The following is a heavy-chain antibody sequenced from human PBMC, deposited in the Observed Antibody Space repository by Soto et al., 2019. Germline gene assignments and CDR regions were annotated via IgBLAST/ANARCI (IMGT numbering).Heavy chain of an antibody. CDR3: ARVCGGDCHNGMDV. CDR2: IYYSGST. Sequence: PSETLSLTCTASGGSISSYYWSWIRQPPGKGLEWIGYIYYSGSTNYNPSLKSRVTISVDTSKNHFSLKLSSVTAADTAVYYCARVCGGDCHNGMDVWGQGTTVTVS. V-gene: IGHV4-59*12. D-gene: IGHD2-21*02. CDR1: GGSISSYY. J-gene: IGHJ6*02.